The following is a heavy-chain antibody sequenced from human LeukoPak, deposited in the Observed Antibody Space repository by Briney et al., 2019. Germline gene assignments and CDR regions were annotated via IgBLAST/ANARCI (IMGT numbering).Heavy chain of an antibody. J-gene: IGHJ3*02. V-gene: IGHV1-2*02. Sequence: ASVKVSCKASGYTFTSYYMHWVRQAPGQGLEWMGWINPNSGGTNYAQKFQGRVTMTRDTSISTAYMELIRLRSDDTAVYYCARGPYHYYGSGSPQDDAFDIWGQGTMVTVSS. CDR3: ARGPYHYYGSGSPQDDAFDI. D-gene: IGHD3-10*01. CDR1: GYTFTSYY. CDR2: INPNSGGT.